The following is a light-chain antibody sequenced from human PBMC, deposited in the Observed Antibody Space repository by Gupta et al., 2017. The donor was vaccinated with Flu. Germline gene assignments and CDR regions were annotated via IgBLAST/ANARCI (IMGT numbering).Light chain of an antibody. J-gene: IGLJ2*01. CDR3: SAYTSGSTLTVA. CDR2: AVT. Sequence: QSALTQPASVSGSPGQSITISCTGTTSDVGGYNSVSWYQQRPGTAPKRMIYAVTNRPSGISTRFSGSKSGNTASLTISGLQAEDEADYYCSAYTSGSTLTVAFGGGTKLTVL. V-gene: IGLV2-14*01. CDR1: TSDVGGYNS.